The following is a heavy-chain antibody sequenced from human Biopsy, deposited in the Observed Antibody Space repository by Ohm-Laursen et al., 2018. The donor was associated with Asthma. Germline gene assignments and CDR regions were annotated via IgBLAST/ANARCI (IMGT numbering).Heavy chain of an antibody. J-gene: IGHJ4*02. CDR2: ISGSGGST. CDR3: AKFRVAVAAVFHY. Sequence: SLRLSCAASGFTFSSYAMSWVRQAPGKGLEWVSAISGSGGSTYYADSVKGRFTISRDNSKNTLFLQMNSLRAEDTAVYYCAKFRVAVAAVFHYWGQGTLVTVSP. V-gene: IGHV3-23*01. CDR1: GFTFSSYA. D-gene: IGHD6-19*01.